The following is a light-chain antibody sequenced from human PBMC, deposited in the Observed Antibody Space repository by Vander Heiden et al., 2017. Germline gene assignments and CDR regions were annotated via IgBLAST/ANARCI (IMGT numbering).Light chain of an antibody. J-gene: IGKJ1*01. Sequence: IEMTQSPSSLSASVGDRVTITCRASQGIRNDLGWYQQKPGKAPKLLIYAASSFQSGVPSRFSGSGSGTDFTLTISSLHPEHLPTYYCRQDDNSPRTFGQGTKVEIK. CDR1: QGIRND. CDR3: RQDDNSPRT. V-gene: IGKV1-6*01. CDR2: AAS.